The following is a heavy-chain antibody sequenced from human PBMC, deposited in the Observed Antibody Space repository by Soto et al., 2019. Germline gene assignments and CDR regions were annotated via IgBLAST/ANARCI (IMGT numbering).Heavy chain of an antibody. CDR1: GFTFSNAW. D-gene: IGHD3-3*01. CDR2: IKSKTDGGTT. Sequence: GGSLRLSCAASGFTFSNAWMNWVRQAPGKGLEWVGRIKSKTDGGTTDYAAPVKGRFTISRDDSKNTLYLQMNSLKTEDTAVYYCTTDQAFGVVNYGVYGMDVWGQGTTVTVSS. J-gene: IGHJ6*02. CDR3: TTDQAFGVVNYGVYGMDV. V-gene: IGHV3-15*07.